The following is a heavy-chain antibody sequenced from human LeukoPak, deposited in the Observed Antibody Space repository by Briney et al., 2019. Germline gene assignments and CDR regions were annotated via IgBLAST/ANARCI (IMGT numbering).Heavy chain of an antibody. D-gene: IGHD2-15*01. Sequence: GGSLRLSCAASGFTFSSYAMSWVRQAPGKGLEWVSAISGSGGSTYYADSVKSRFTVSRDNSRNTLYLQMNSLRAEDTAIYYCAKNGDRGAYCSGGTCYPYYYYYMDVWGKGTTVTISS. V-gene: IGHV3-23*01. CDR3: AKNGDRGAYCSGGTCYPYYYYYMDV. J-gene: IGHJ6*03. CDR2: ISGSGGST. CDR1: GFTFSSYA.